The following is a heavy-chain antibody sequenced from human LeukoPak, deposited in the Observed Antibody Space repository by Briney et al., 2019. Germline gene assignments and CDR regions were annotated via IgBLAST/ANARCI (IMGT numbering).Heavy chain of an antibody. D-gene: IGHD2-8*01. V-gene: IGHV5-51*01. Sequence: GESLKISCKGSGYSFTSYWIGWGRQMPGKGLEVIWIIHPGDADTTYSPSFQGQVTISADKSNSTPYLQWSSLKASDTAMYYCARRTNGYSDYWGQGTLVTVS. CDR2: IHPGDADT. J-gene: IGHJ4*02. CDR3: ARRTNGYSDY. CDR1: GYSFTSYW.